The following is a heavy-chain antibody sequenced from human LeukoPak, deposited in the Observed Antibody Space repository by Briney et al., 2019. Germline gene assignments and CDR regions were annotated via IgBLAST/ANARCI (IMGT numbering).Heavy chain of an antibody. CDR2: ISSSSSYI. CDR1: GGSLSGYY. D-gene: IGHD1-20*01. Sequence: ETLSLTCAVYGGSLSGYYRSWIRQPPGKGLEWVSSISSSSSYIYYADSVKGRFTISRDNAKNSLYLQMNSLRAEDTAVYYCARGNNWNDFDYWGQGTLVTVSS. J-gene: IGHJ4*02. V-gene: IGHV3-21*01. CDR3: ARGNNWNDFDY.